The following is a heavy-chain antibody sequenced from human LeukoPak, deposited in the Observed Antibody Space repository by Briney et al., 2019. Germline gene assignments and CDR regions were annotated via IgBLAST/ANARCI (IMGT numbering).Heavy chain of an antibody. J-gene: IGHJ4*02. Sequence: SETLSLTCTVSGGSISSYYWSWIRQPPGKGLEWIGYIYYSGSTNYNPSLKSRVTISVDTSKNQFSLKLSSVTAADTAVYYCARQPYSSSWLPSWEILYYFDYWGQGTLVTVSS. V-gene: IGHV4-59*08. CDR3: ARQPYSSSWLPSWEILYYFDY. CDR2: IYYSGST. D-gene: IGHD6-13*01. CDR1: GGSISSYY.